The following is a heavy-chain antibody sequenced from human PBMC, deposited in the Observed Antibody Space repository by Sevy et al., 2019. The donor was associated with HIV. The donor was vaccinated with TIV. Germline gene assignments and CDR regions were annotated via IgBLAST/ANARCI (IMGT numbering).Heavy chain of an antibody. CDR3: ARINRYCSGGRCFSSYFDP. CDR2: IYYSGST. CDR1: GGSISSYY. V-gene: IGHV4-59*01. D-gene: IGHD2-15*01. Sequence: SETLSLTCTVSGGSISSYYWSWIRQPPGKGLEWIGYIYYSGSTNYNPSLKSRVTISVDTSKNQFSLTLSSVTAADTAVYYCARINRYCSGGRCFSSYFDPWGQGTLVTVSS. J-gene: IGHJ5*02.